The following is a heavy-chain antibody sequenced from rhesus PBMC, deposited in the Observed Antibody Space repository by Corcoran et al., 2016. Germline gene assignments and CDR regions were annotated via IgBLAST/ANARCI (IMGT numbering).Heavy chain of an antibody. J-gene: IGHJ5-2*02. D-gene: IGHD2-15*01. CDR2: ISYPGKTI. Sequence: EVQLVESGGGLVQHGGSLRLSCAASGFTFSHYDVLCVRQAPGKGLEGVSYISYPGKTIYYADSVKGRFTISRDNAKNSLSLQMSSLRAEDTAVYYCTRSDCSSTYCSYSQDSLDVWGRGVLVTVSS. V-gene: IGHV3-136*01. CDR3: TRSDCSSTYCSYSQDSLDV. CDR1: GFTFSHYD.